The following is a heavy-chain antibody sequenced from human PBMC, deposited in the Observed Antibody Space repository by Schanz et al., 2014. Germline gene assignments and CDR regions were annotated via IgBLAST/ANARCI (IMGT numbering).Heavy chain of an antibody. D-gene: IGHD6-19*01. J-gene: IGHJ4*02. CDR1: GYTLSAYS. Sequence: QVQLVQSGTQVKKPGASVKVSCKASGYTLSAYSLHWVRQAPGQGLEWMGWISPYNGNTNYAQKFQGRVTMTRNTSISTAYMELSSLRSEDTAVYYCARGGYSSGWYDRDIAHFDYWGQGTLVTVSS. CDR2: ISPYNGNT. CDR3: ARGGYSSGWYDRDIAHFDY. V-gene: IGHV1-8*02.